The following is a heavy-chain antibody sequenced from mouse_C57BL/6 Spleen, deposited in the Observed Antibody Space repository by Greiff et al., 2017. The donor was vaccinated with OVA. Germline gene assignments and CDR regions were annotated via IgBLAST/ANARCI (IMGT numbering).Heavy chain of an antibody. CDR1: GYSFTGYY. V-gene: IGHV1-42*01. Sequence: VQLQQSGPELVKPGASVKISCKASGYSFTGYYMNWVKQSPEKSLEWIGEINPSTGGTTYNQKFKAKATLTVDKPSSTAYMQLKSLPSKYSSVYFCARTGGDYFDYWGQGTTLTVSS. CDR3: ARTGGDYFDY. J-gene: IGHJ2*01. CDR2: INPSTGGT.